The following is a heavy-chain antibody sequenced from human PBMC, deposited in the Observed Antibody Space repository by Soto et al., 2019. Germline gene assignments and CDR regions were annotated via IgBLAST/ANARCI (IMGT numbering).Heavy chain of an antibody. D-gene: IGHD6-19*01. V-gene: IGHV3-23*01. CDR1: GFTFSNFA. CDR2: ISASGRDI. CDR3: AKGKTSGWYYFDY. Sequence: LRLSCGASGFTFSNFAMIWVRQAPGRGLEWVSGISASGRDIHYADSVKDRFTVSRDNSKNTLYLQMNSLRAEDTAIYYCAKGKTSGWYYFDYWGQGALVTVSS. J-gene: IGHJ4*02.